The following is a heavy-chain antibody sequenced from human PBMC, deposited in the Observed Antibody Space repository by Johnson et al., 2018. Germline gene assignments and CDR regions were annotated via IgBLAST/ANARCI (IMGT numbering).Heavy chain of an antibody. D-gene: IGHD3-22*01. CDR1: GFKFSDYY. V-gene: IGHV3-11*01. CDR2: IGLSGTTI. CDR3: AREYYDSSGYRLDH. J-gene: IGHJ4*01. Sequence: QVQLVESGGGLVKPGGSLRLPCAVSGFKFSDYYMSWNRQAPGKGLEWVSYIGLSGTTINYADSVKGRFTISRYKSKNSLYLQMNSRRADDTDCYYCAREYYDSSGYRLDHCGHGTLVTVSS.